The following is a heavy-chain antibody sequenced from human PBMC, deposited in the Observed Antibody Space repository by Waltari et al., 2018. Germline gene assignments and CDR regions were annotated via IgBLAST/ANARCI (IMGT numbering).Heavy chain of an antibody. CDR2: IKADGSEQ. V-gene: IGHV3-7*03. CDR1: GFTFRCYW. D-gene: IGHD3-16*01. Sequence: EVQLVESGGTLVQPGGSLRLSCAASGFTFRCYWMTWVRQAPGKGLEWVANIKADGSEQYYVDSVRGRFTISRDNAEKSLYLQMNSLIADDTAVYYCARGSAYYVRVWDYWGQGTLVTVSS. CDR3: ARGSAYYVRVWDY. J-gene: IGHJ4*02.